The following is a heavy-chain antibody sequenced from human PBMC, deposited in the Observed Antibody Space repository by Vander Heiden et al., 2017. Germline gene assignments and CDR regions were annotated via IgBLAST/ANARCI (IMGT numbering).Heavy chain of an antibody. CDR1: GGSISSSSYY. CDR2: IYYSGST. CDR3: ARGGAYYDILTGYYKGDAFDI. Sequence: QLQLQESGPGLVKPSETLSLPCTVSGGSISSSSYYWGWIRQPPGKGLEWIGSIYYSGSTYYNPSLKSRVTISVDTSKNQFSLKLSSVTAADTAVYYCARGGAYYDILTGYYKGDAFDIWGQGTMVTVSS. V-gene: IGHV4-39*01. D-gene: IGHD3-9*01. J-gene: IGHJ3*02.